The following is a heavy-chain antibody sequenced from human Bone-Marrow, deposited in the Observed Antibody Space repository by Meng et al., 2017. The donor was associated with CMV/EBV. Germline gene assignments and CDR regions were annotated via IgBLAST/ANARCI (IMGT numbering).Heavy chain of an antibody. CDR3: ARGRGFLEWFFDY. CDR2: IYYSGST. D-gene: IGHD3-3*01. CDR1: GGSISSYY. Sequence: GSLRLSCTVSGGSISSYYWSWIRQPPGKGLEWIGYIYYSGSTNYNPSLKSRVTISADTSKNQFSLNLSSVTDADTALYYCARGRGFLEWFFDYWGQGTRVTGSS. J-gene: IGHJ4*02. V-gene: IGHV4-59*01.